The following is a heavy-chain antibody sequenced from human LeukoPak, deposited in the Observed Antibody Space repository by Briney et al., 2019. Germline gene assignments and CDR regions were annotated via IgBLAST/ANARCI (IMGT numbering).Heavy chain of an antibody. CDR2: IYHGASDT. CDR1: GYSFTSYL. CDR3: ASQRGETRHFDY. D-gene: IGHD3-10*01. V-gene: IGHV5-51*01. Sequence: GESLKISCKGSGYSFTSYLVGWVRQRPGKGLECMGIIYHGASDTRYSPSFHGQVTILADQSTSTTSLQWSSLKASDNAMYYCASQRGETRHFDYWGPGTLVTVSS. J-gene: IGHJ4*02.